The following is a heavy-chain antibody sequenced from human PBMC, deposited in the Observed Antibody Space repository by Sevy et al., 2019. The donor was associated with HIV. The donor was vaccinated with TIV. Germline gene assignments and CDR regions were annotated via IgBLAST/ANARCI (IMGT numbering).Heavy chain of an antibody. CDR1: GGSVSNGDYY. V-gene: IGHV4-30-4*01. D-gene: IGHD5-12*01. CDR3: ASKRGYTHGPFES. J-gene: IGHJ4*02. Sequence: SETLSLTCDVSGGSVSNGDYYWSWIRQPPGKGLEWFGYIYYSGMGYYNPFLKSRVTISVDTSKNQFSLKLKSVTAADTAIYYCASKRGYTHGPFESWGQGTLVTVSS. CDR2: IYYSGMG.